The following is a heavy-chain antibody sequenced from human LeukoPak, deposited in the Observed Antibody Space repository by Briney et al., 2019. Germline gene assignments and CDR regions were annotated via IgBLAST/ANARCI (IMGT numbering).Heavy chain of an antibody. V-gene: IGHV3-23*01. CDR1: GFTFSSYA. CDR2: ISGSGDTT. CDR3: TRGYVTRGVSFDP. D-gene: IGHD3-10*01. Sequence: GGSLRLSCVASGFTFSSYALSWVRQAPGKGLEWVSAISGSGDTTFYADSVKGRFTISRDNSKNTLYLQTSSLRADDTAVYYCTRGYVTRGVSFDPWGQGTLVTVSS. J-gene: IGHJ5*02.